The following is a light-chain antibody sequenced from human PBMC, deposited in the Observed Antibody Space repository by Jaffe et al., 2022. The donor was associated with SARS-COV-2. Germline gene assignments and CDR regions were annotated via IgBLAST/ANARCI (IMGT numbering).Light chain of an antibody. CDR1: SLRSYP. J-gene: IGLJ3*02. CDR3: DSRDSSGNHLV. V-gene: IGLV3-19*01. Sequence: SSELTQDPAVSVALGQTVRITCQGDSLRSYPASWYQQKPGQAPVFVFHGEKKRPSGIPDRFSGSTSGNTASLTITGAQAEDEADYYCDSRDSSGNHLVFGGGTKLTVL. CDR2: GEK.